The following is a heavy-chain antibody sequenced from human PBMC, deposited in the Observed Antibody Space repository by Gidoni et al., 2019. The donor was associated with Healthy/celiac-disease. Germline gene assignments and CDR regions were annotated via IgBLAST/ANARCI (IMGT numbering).Heavy chain of an antibody. CDR3: AMIRSSDAFDI. J-gene: IGHJ3*02. V-gene: IGHV4-34*01. Sequence: QVQLQQWGAGLLKPSATLSLTCAVYGGSFSGYYWSWIRQPPGKGLEWIGEINHSGSTNYNPSLKSRVTISVDTSKNQFSLKLSSVTAADTAVYYCAMIRSSDAFDIWGQGTMVTVSS. CDR2: INHSGST. CDR1: GGSFSGYY. D-gene: IGHD3-22*01.